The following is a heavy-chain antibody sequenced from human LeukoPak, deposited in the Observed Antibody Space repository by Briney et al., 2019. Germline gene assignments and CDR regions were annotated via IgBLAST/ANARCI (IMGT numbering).Heavy chain of an antibody. J-gene: IGHJ4*02. CDR1: AFTFSDYS. CDR3: AREDDSWGPNNLDL. Sequence: GGSLRLSCAASAFTFSDYSMNWVRQAPGKGLEWISYIDTSSSTMYYADSVMGRFTISRDNAKESLYLQMNSLRDEDTAVYYCAREDDSWGPNNLDLWGQGTLVTVSS. V-gene: IGHV3-48*02. D-gene: IGHD7-27*01. CDR2: IDTSSSTM.